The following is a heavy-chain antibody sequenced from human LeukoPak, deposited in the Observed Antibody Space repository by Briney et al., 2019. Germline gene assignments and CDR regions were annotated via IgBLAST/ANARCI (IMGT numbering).Heavy chain of an antibody. Sequence: GGSLRLSCAASGFTFSDYYMSWIRQAPGKGLEWVSYISSSGSTIYYADSVKGRFTISRDNSKNTLFLQMNSLRAEDTAVYYCAREDGYPDYYFDYWGQGTLVTVSS. CDR3: AREDGYPDYYFDY. V-gene: IGHV3-11*04. J-gene: IGHJ4*02. CDR1: GFTFSDYY. CDR2: ISSSGSTI. D-gene: IGHD5-24*01.